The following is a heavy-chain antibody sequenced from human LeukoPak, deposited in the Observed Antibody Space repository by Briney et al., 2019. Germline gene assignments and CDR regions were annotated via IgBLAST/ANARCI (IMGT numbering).Heavy chain of an antibody. CDR1: GYTFTGYY. CDR3: ARGPIKINTAMVMRYYYYYGMDV. CDR2: INPNSGGT. Sequence: GASVKVSCKASGYTFTGYYMHWVRQAPGQGLEWMGWINPNSGGTNYAQKFQGRVTMTRDTSISTAYMELSRLRSDDTAAYYCARGPIKINTAMVMRYYYYYGMDVWGQGTTVTVSS. D-gene: IGHD5-18*01. J-gene: IGHJ6*02. V-gene: IGHV1-2*02.